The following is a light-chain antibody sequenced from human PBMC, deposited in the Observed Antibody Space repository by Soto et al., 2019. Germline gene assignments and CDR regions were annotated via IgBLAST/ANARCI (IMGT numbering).Light chain of an antibody. CDR2: AAS. Sequence: DIQMPQSPSSLSASGGDRVTITCRASQSISSYLNWYQQKPGKAPKLLIYAASSLQSGVPSRFSGSGTGTDFTLTISSLQPEDFATYYCQQSYSTPTTFDHGTKVEIK. CDR3: QQSYSTPTT. CDR1: QSISSY. V-gene: IGKV1-39*01. J-gene: IGKJ1*01.